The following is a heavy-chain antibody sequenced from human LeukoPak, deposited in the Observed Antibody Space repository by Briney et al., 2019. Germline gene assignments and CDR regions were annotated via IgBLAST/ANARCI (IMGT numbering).Heavy chain of an antibody. CDR1: GGTFSSYA. Sequence: SVKVSCKASGGTFSSYAISWVRQAPGQGLEWMGRIIPILGIANYAQKFQGRVTITADKSTSTAYMELSSLRSGDTAVYYCARPRGNYDSSGYYGDYWGQGTLVTVSS. CDR3: ARPRGNYDSSGYYGDY. CDR2: IIPILGIA. D-gene: IGHD3-22*01. J-gene: IGHJ4*02. V-gene: IGHV1-69*04.